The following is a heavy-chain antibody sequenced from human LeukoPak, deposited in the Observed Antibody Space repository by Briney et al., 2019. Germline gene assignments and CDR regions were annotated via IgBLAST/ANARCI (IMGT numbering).Heavy chain of an antibody. D-gene: IGHD6-6*01. CDR2: MNPNSGNT. CDR1: GYTFTSYD. CDR3: ARGRRAYSSSFHDAFDI. V-gene: IGHV1-8*01. J-gene: IGHJ3*02. Sequence: ASVKVSCEASGYTFTSYDINWVRQATGQGVEWMGWMNPNSGNTGYAQKFQGRVTMTRNTSISTAYMELSSLRSEDTAVYYCARGRRAYSSSFHDAFDIWGQGTMVTVSS.